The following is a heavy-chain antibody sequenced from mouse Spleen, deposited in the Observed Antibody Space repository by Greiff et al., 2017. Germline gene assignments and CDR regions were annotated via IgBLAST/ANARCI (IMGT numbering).Heavy chain of an antibody. CDR2: IYPGSGST. Sequence: QVQLQQSGAELVKPGASVKMSCKASGYTFTSYWITWVKQRPGQGLEWIGDIYPGSGSTNYNEKFKSKATLTVDTSSSTAYMQLSSLTSEDSAVYYCARGGNYDAMDYWGQGTSVTVSS. J-gene: IGHJ4*01. CDR1: GYTFTSYW. V-gene: IGHV1-55*01. D-gene: IGHD2-1*01. CDR3: ARGGNYDAMDY.